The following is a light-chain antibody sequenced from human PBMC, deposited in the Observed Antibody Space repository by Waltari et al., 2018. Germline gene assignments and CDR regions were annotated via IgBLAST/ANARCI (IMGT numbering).Light chain of an antibody. CDR2: WAS. CDR3: QEYYTIPPWA. Sequence: DIVMTQSPDSLAMSLGERATIHCRSRRSILSSANNKNYLGWYQKKPGQPPKLLFYWASTRQSGVPDRFSASGSGTDFSLTISSLQAEDVAVYYCQEYYTIPPWAFGQGTKVEIK. CDR1: RSILSSANNKNY. V-gene: IGKV4-1*01. J-gene: IGKJ1*01.